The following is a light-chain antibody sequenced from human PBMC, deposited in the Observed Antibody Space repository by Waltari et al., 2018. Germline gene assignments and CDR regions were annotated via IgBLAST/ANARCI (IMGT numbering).Light chain of an antibody. J-gene: IGLJ2*01. CDR2: RND. Sequence: QSVLTQPPSASGTPGQRVTISCSGSNSNIGDNTVNWDQQLPGSAPKLLIYRNDQRPSGVPDRFSGSKSGTSASLAISGLQSEDEADYSCATWDDSLKGPVFGGGTKVTVL. V-gene: IGLV1-44*01. CDR3: ATWDDSLKGPV. CDR1: NSNIGDNT.